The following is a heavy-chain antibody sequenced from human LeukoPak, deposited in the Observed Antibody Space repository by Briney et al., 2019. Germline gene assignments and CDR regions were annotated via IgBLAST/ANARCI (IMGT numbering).Heavy chain of an antibody. CDR1: GFTVSSNY. V-gene: IGHV3-66*03. Sequence: GGSLRLSCAASGFTVSSNYMSWVRQAPGKGLEWVSVIYSCGSTYYADSVKGRFTISRDNSKNTLYLQMNSLRAEDTAVHYCASSLRVAVAGIDYWGQGTLVTVSS. CDR2: IYSCGST. D-gene: IGHD6-19*01. CDR3: ASSLRVAVAGIDY. J-gene: IGHJ4*02.